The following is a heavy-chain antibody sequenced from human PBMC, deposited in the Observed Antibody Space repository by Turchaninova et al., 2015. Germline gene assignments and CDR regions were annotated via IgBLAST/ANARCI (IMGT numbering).Heavy chain of an antibody. Sequence: QVQLVESGGGVVQPGWSLRLSCVASKFTFSAYGIHWVRQAPGKGLEWGAVISFDGNHKYYADSVKGRFTISRDNSKNTLYLQMNSLRAEDTAVYDCAKDIRTGYDYYYGMDVWGQGTTVTVSS. D-gene: IGHD3-9*01. CDR2: ISFDGNHK. J-gene: IGHJ6*02. CDR3: AKDIRTGYDYYYGMDV. CDR1: KFTFSAYG. V-gene: IGHV3-30*18.